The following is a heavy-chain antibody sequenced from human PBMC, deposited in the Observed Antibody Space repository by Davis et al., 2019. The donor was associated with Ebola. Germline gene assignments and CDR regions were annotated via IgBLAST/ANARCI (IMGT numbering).Heavy chain of an antibody. CDR3: ATLWFGELLGMDV. J-gene: IGHJ6*04. D-gene: IGHD3-10*01. CDR1: GYTFTNYG. V-gene: IGHV1-18*01. Sequence: ASVKVSCKASGYTFTNYGISWVRQAPGQGLEWLGWISAYNGNTNFAQKLQGRVTMTTDTSTSTAYMELRSLRSDDTAVYYCATLWFGELLGMDVWGKGTTVTVSS. CDR2: ISAYNGNT.